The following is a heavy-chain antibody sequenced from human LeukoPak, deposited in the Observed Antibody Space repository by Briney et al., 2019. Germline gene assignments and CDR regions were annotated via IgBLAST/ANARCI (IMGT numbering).Heavy chain of an antibody. V-gene: IGHV4-34*01. CDR1: GGSFSGYY. D-gene: IGHD1-7*01. CDR3: ARRQVFDNWNYSNPYYFDY. J-gene: IGHJ4*02. CDR2: INHSGST. Sequence: SETLSLTCAVYGGSFSGYYWSWIRQPPGKGLEWIAEINHSGSTNYNPSLTSRVTISVDTSKNQLSLKLSSVTAADTAVYYCARRQVFDNWNYSNPYYFDYWGQGTLVTVSS.